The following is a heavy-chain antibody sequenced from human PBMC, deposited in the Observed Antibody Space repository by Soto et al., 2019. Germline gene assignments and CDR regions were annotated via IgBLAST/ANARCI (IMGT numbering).Heavy chain of an antibody. D-gene: IGHD2-15*01. Sequence: QVQLVESGGGVVQPGRSLRLSCAASGFTFSSYAMHWVRQAPGKGLEWVAVISYDGSNKYYADSVKGRFTISRVNSKNTLYLQMNSLRAEDTAVYYCARGSGGSCYDWGQGTLVTVSS. CDR1: GFTFSSYA. CDR2: ISYDGSNK. CDR3: ARGSGGSCYD. V-gene: IGHV3-30-3*01. J-gene: IGHJ4*02.